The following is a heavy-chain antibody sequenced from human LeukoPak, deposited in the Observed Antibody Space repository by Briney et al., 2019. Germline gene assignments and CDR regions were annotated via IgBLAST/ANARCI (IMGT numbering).Heavy chain of an antibody. J-gene: IGHJ5*02. CDR2: INHSGST. Sequence: KASETLSLTCTVSGGSISSSSYYWGWIRQPPGKGLEWIGEINHSGSTNYNPSLKSRVTISVDTSKNQFSLKLSSVTAADTAVYYCAREHCSGGSCYAWFDPWGQGTLVTVSS. CDR1: GGSISSSSYY. D-gene: IGHD2-15*01. V-gene: IGHV4-39*07. CDR3: AREHCSGGSCYAWFDP.